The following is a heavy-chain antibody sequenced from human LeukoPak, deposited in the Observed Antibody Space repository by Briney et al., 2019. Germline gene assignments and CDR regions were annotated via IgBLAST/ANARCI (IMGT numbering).Heavy chain of an antibody. CDR2: ISSSGSTI. V-gene: IGHV3-48*03. J-gene: IGHJ3*01. CDR1: GFTFSSYE. D-gene: IGHD2-21*01. CDR3: ARFSCSYCGGDL. Sequence: TGGSLRLSCAASGFTFSSYEMNWVRQAPGKGLEWVSYISSSGSTIYYADSVKGRFTISRDNAKNSLYLQMNSLRAEDTAVYYCARFSCSYCGGDLSGKGTMVTVSS.